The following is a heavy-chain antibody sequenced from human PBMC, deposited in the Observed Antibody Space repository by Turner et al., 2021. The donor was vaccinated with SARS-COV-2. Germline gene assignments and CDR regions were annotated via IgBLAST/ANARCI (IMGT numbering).Heavy chain of an antibody. D-gene: IGHD3-22*01. CDR2: ISSSGSYI. J-gene: IGHJ3*02. Sequence: EVQLVESGGGLVKPGGSLRLSCAASGFTFSSYSMNWVRQAPGKGLECVSSISSSGSYIYYVDSVKGRFTISRDNAKNSLYLQMNSLRAEDTAVYYCARWGPNYYDSSGYYPDAFDIWGQGTMVTVSS. V-gene: IGHV3-21*01. CDR3: ARWGPNYYDSSGYYPDAFDI. CDR1: GFTFSSYS.